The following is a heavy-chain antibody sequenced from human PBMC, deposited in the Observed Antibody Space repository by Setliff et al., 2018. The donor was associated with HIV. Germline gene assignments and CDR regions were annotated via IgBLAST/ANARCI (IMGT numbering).Heavy chain of an antibody. J-gene: IGHJ6*03. CDR1: GGSITSRRYY. V-gene: IGHV4-39*01. D-gene: IGHD3-10*01. Sequence: SETLSLTCTVSGGSITSRRYYWGWIRQPPGKGLEWIGIISYSGSTSNNPSLKSRVTISVDTSRHQFSLKLSSVTAADTAVYYCARPSRITMVRGVNGAGDYYMDVWGKGTTVTVSS. CDR3: ARPSRITMVRGVNGAGDYYMDV. CDR2: ISYSGST.